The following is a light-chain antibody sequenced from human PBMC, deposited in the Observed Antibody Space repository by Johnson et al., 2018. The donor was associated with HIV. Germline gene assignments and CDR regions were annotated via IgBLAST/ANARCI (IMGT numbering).Light chain of an antibody. J-gene: IGLJ1*01. CDR2: ENN. CDR3: GTWDSSLSAGVFV. V-gene: IGLV1-51*02. Sequence: HSVLTQPPSVSAAPGQKVTISCSGSSSNIGNNYVSWYQQLPGTAPKLLIYENNKRPSGIPDRFSGSKSGTSATLGITGLQTGDEADYYCGTWDSSLSAGVFVFGTGTKVTVL. CDR1: SSNIGNNY.